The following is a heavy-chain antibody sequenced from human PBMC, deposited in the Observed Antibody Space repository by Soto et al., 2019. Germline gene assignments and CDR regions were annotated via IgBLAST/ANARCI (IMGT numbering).Heavy chain of an antibody. J-gene: IGHJ4*02. V-gene: IGHV5-51*01. CDR2: IYPGDSDT. Sequence: GESLKISWKGSGYSFTSYWIGWVRQMPGKGLEWVGLIYPGDSDTRYSPSFQGQVTISADKSISTAYLQWSSLKASDTAMYYCARRDSYSCSYYFDYWGQGTLVTVSS. D-gene: IGHD6-13*01. CDR3: ARRDSYSCSYYFDY. CDR1: GYSFTSYW.